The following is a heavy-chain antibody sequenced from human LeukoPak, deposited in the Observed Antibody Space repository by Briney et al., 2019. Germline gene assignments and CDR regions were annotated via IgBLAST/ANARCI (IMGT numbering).Heavy chain of an antibody. D-gene: IGHD3-10*02. CDR2: ISSSSSYI. J-gene: IGHJ6*04. V-gene: IGHV3-21*01. CDR1: GFTFRSYE. CDR3: AELGITMIGGV. Sequence: TGGSLRLSCEDSGFTFRSYEMNWVRQAPGKGLEWVSSISSSSSYIYYADSVKGRFTISRDNAKNSLYLQMNSLRAEDTAVYYCAELGITMIGGVWGKGTTVTISS.